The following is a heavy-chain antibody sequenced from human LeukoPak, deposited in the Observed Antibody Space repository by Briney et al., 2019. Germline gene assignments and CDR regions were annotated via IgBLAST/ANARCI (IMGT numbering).Heavy chain of an antibody. Sequence: SGGSLRLSCAASGFTFTNAWMNWVRQAPGRGLEWVGRIKSKTDGGTTDYAAPVKGRFTISRDDSKHTVYLQMNNLKTDDTAVYYCSTMFYDYWSGYYVADYWGQGTLDTVSS. J-gene: IGHJ4*02. D-gene: IGHD3-3*01. CDR1: GFTFTNAW. CDR2: IKSKTDGGTT. CDR3: STMFYDYWSGYYVADY. V-gene: IGHV3-15*01.